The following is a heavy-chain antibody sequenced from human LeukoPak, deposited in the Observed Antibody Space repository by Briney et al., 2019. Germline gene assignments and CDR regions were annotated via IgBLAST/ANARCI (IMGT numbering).Heavy chain of an antibody. CDR1: GFTVSSND. D-gene: IGHD4-17*01. CDR2: IYSGGST. CDR3: ARVVDHDYGDYYLDY. Sequence: GGSLRLSCAASGFTVSSNDMSWVRQAPGKGLECISVIYSGGSTDYADSVKGRLTISRDNTKNTLYLQMNSLRAEDTAVYYCARVVDHDYGDYYLDYWGQGTLVTVSS. V-gene: IGHV3-53*01. J-gene: IGHJ4*02.